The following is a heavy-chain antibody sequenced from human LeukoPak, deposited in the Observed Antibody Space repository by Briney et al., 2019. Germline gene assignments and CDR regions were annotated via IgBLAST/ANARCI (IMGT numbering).Heavy chain of an antibody. CDR2: VSFDGSNK. CDR1: GFIFSSYA. CDR3: ARDRCSGGSCYSFVLDI. D-gene: IGHD2-15*01. J-gene: IGHJ3*02. Sequence: GRSLRLSCAASGFIFSSYAMHWVRQAPGKGLEWVAVVSFDGSNKQYAESVKGRFTISRDNSKNTLHLQMNSLRAEDTAVYFRARDRCSGGSCYSFVLDIWGQGTMVPVSS. V-gene: IGHV3-30*04.